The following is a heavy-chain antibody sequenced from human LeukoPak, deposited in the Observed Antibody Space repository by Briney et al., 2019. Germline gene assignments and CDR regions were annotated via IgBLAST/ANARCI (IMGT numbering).Heavy chain of an antibody. CDR2: VNRDGSET. Sequence: PTGGSLRLSCAASGFALSSHWMTWVRQVPGRGPEWVANVNRDGSETYYLDSVKGRFTISKDNAKNSLYLRMNSLRAEDTALYHCARNNGMDVWGQGTTVIVSS. J-gene: IGHJ6*02. CDR3: ARNNGMDV. CDR1: GFALSSHW. V-gene: IGHV3-7*03.